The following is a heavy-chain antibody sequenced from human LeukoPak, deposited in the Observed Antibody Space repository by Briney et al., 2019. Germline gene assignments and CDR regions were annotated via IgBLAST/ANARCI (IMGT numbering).Heavy chain of an antibody. J-gene: IGHJ5*02. V-gene: IGHV3-64*01. D-gene: IGHD5-12*01. Sequence: GGSLRLSCAASGFTFSNFAIHWVRQAPGKGLEFVSGIRSTGDSTYYANSAKGRFTISRDNSKNTLYLQMNSLRAEDTAVYYCAREAYSGYDSLYNWFDPWGQGTLVTVSS. CDR3: AREAYSGYDSLYNWFDP. CDR2: IRSTGDST. CDR1: GFTFSNFA.